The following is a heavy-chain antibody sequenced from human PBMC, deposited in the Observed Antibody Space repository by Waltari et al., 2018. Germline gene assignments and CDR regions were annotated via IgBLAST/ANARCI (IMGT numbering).Heavy chain of an antibody. J-gene: IGHJ6*03. CDR2: ISSSSSNI. CDR1: GFTFSTYT. CDR3: AREEWNSDWRGNYYYYIDA. Sequence: EVQLVESGGGLVQPGGSLRLSCAASGFTFSTYTMNWVRQAPGKGLEWVSYISSSSSNIYYADSVKGRFTISRDNAKNSLYLQINSLRGEDTAVYYCAREEWNSDWRGNYYYYIDAWGKGTMVTVSS. D-gene: IGHD2-8*02. V-gene: IGHV3-48*04.